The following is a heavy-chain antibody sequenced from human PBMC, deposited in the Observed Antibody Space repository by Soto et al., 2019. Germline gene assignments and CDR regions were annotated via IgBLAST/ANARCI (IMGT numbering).Heavy chain of an antibody. Sequence: QITLKESGPTLVEPTQTLTLTCSFSGFSLSSSGVGVGWLRQAPGKALECLGIIYWDNDRRYNPTLKKRLTLTKDPSKNQVILTMTYMEPVDTAAYYCAHRVPYFYYWYVGWFDTWGQGALVTVS. D-gene: IGHD1-1*01. CDR3: AHRVPYFYYWYVGWFDT. J-gene: IGHJ5*02. CDR2: IYWDNDR. V-gene: IGHV2-5*02. CDR1: GFSLSSSGVG.